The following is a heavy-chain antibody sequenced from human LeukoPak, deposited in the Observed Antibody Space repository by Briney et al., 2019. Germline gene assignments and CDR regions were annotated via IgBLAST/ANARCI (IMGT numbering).Heavy chain of an antibody. CDR1: GFTFSSYD. Sequence: PGGSLRLSCAASGFTFSSYDMSWVRQAPGKGLEWVSASGSGGTTYYADSVKGRFTISRDNSKNTLYLQMNSLRAEDTAVYYCARDRVYSSGWYSAFDIWGQGTMVTVSS. J-gene: IGHJ3*02. D-gene: IGHD6-19*01. CDR3: ARDRVYSSGWYSAFDI. V-gene: IGHV3-23*01. CDR2: SGSGGTT.